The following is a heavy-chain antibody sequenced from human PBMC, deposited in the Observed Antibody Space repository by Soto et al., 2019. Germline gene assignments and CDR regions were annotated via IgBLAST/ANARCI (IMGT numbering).Heavy chain of an antibody. CDR1: GDSISTYY. V-gene: IGHV4-59*01. D-gene: IGHD3-16*01. CDR2: IYYSGST. J-gene: IGHJ4*02. CDR3: ARGLREWELTFDY. Sequence: QVQLQESGPGLVKPSETLSLTCTVSGDSISTYYWSWIRQPPGKGLEWIGYIYYSGSTSSNPSLESRVTISVDTSKNQFSLKLSSLTAAGTAVYYCARGLREWELTFDYWGQGSLVTVSS.